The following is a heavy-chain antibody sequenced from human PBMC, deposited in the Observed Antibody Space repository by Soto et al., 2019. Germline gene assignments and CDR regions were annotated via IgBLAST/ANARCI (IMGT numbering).Heavy chain of an antibody. CDR2: ISTNNGNT. CDR3: ARHTSSWPSDY. Sequence: QVQLVQSGAEVKKPGASVKVSCKASGYTFTSYGISWVRQAPGQGPEWMGWISTNNGNTNYAQKIRGRVTMTTDTSTSTAYMELRSLRSHDTAVYYCARHTSSWPSDYWGQGTLVTVSS. V-gene: IGHV1-18*01. D-gene: IGHD6-13*01. CDR1: GYTFTSYG. J-gene: IGHJ4*02.